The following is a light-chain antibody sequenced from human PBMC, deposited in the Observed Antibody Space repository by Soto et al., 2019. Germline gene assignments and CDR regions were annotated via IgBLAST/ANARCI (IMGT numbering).Light chain of an antibody. CDR2: GAS. CDR3: QQSGSSSWT. V-gene: IGKV3-20*01. J-gene: IGKJ1*01. Sequence: EIVLTQSPGTRSLSPGERATLSCRASQSVSSSYLAWYQQKPGQAPRLLIYGASSRATGIPDRFSGSGSGTDFTLTISRLEPEDFAVYYCQQSGSSSWTFGQGTKVDIK. CDR1: QSVSSSY.